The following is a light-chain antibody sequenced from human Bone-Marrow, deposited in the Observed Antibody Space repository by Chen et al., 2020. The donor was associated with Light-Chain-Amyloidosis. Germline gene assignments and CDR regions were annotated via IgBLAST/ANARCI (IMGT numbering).Light chain of an antibody. CDR1: QSVSSY. CDR2: DAS. V-gene: IGKV3-11*01. J-gene: IGKJ4*01. CDR3: QQRSNWPPLT. Sequence: EIVLTQSPATLSLSPGERATLSCRASQSVSSYLAWYQQKPGQAPRLLIYDASNRATGIPARFSGSGSWTDFTLTISSLEPEDFAVYYCQQRSNWPPLTVGGGTKVEIK.